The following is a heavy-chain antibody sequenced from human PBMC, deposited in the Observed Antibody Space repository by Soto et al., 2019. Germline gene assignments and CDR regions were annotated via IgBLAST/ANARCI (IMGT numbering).Heavy chain of an antibody. D-gene: IGHD6-19*01. Sequence: EVQLVESGGGLVKPGGSLRLSCAASGFNFSSYSMNWVRQAPGKGLEWVSSISSSSSYIYYAYSVKGRFTISKDNAKNSLYLQMNSLTAQSTAVYYCARVLDRPTSRDGCNSNPVNSWCQGTKVTVSS. CDR1: GFNFSSYS. V-gene: IGHV3-21*01. CDR3: ARVLDRPTSRDGCNSNPVNS. CDR2: ISSSSSYI. J-gene: IGHJ3*02.